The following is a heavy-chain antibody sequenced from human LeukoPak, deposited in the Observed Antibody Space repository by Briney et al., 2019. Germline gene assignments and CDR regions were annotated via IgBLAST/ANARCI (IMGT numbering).Heavy chain of an antibody. CDR2: ICSSSSYI. J-gene: IGHJ4*02. V-gene: IGHV3-21*01. Sequence: KTGGSLRLSCAASGFTFSSYSMNWARQAPGKGLEWVSSICSSSSYIYYADSVKGGFTISRDNPKNSLYLQKNSLRAEDTPVYYCARDFARGQRVDDYWGQGTLVTVSS. CDR3: ARDFARGQRVDDY. CDR1: GFTFSSYS. D-gene: IGHD5-12*01.